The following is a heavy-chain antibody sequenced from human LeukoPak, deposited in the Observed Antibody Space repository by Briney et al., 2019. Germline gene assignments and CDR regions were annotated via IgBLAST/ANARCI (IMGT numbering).Heavy chain of an antibody. J-gene: IGHJ4*02. CDR3: ARHFTSSGWFYFDY. CDR1: GGSISSYY. D-gene: IGHD6-19*01. CDR2: IYYSGST. Sequence: SETLSLTCTVSGGSISSYYWSWIRQPPGKGLEWIGYIYYSGSTNYNPSLKSRVTISVDTSKNQFSLKLSSVTAADTAVYYCARHFTSSGWFYFDYWGQGTLVTVSS. V-gene: IGHV4-59*08.